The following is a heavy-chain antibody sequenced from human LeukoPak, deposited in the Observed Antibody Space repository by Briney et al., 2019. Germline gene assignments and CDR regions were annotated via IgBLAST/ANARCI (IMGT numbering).Heavy chain of an antibody. V-gene: IGHV4-34*01. CDR2: IHHDGRT. Sequence: PSETLSLTCAVSGGSLSGYYWSWIRQSPGKGLEWMGDIHHDGRTKYKSSFKSRVTIFLDASKNEVSLRLSPVTPADTALYYCARDPVPRDHGDTVSAYDLWGQGTMVTASP. CDR3: ARDPVPRDHGDTVSAYDL. CDR1: GGSLSGYY. D-gene: IGHD5-12*01. J-gene: IGHJ3*01.